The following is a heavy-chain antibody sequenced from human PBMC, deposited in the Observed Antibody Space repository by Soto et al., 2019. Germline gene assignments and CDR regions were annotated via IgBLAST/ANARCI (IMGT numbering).Heavy chain of an antibody. Sequence: QLHLVQSGAVVKKPGASVTVSCSASGYPVTAYYMHWVRQAPGRGLEWMGGINPATGAAKYTQTFRGRVTMTRDTSTHTVFMELSGLTSEDTAVFYCARGGGVGVAGSAAFDMWGQGTLVTVSS. CDR2: INPATGAA. CDR3: ARGGGVGVAGSAAFDM. V-gene: IGHV1-2*02. D-gene: IGHD3-3*01. J-gene: IGHJ3*02. CDR1: GYPVTAYY.